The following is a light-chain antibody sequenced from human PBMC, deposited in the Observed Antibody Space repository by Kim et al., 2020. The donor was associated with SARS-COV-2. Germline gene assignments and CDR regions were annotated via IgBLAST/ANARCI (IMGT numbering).Light chain of an antibody. V-gene: IGKV1-39*01. J-gene: IGKJ1*01. CDR1: QNIGNN. CDR3: QQTYNDHRT. CDR2: SAS. Sequence: DIQMTQSPTSLSASVGDSVTITCRASQNIGNNLNWYQQKPGQPPKHLIFSASSLQSGVPSTFIGGGSGTDFSLTITSLDPGDFATYYSQQTYNDHRTFGEGTKVDIK.